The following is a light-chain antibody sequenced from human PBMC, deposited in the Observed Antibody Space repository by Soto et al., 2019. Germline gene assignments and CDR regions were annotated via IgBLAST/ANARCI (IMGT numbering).Light chain of an antibody. Sequence: QSALTQPASVSGSPGQSITISCTGTSSDVGGYNYVSWYQQHPGKAPKLMIYDVSNRPSGVSNRFSGSKSGNTASLTISGLQAEDEADYYCSSYTSSITPYVFGPGTKVTVL. CDR1: SSDVGGYNY. J-gene: IGLJ1*01. CDR3: SSYTSSITPYV. V-gene: IGLV2-14*01. CDR2: DVS.